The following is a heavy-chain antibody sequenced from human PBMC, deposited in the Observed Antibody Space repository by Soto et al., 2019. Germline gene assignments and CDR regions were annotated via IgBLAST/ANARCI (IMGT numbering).Heavy chain of an antibody. D-gene: IGHD3-10*01. Sequence: QVQLVESGGGVVEPGRSRRLSGAASGFPFSSYGMHWVRKAPGKGLEWVAVISYDGSNRYYADSVKGRFTISRDNSASTLYLQMNSLRPEDTALYYCVGGQYYFDYRGQGTLVTVSP. J-gene: IGHJ4*02. CDR3: VGGQYYFDY. CDR2: ISYDGSNR. CDR1: GFPFSSYG. V-gene: IGHV3-30*03.